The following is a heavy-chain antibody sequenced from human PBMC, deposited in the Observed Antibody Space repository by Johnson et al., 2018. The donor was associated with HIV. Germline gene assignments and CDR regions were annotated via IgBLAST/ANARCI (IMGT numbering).Heavy chain of an antibody. CDR1: GFTFSDYY. D-gene: IGHD3-3*01. Sequence: QMLLVESGGGLVKPGGSLRLSCAASGFTFSDYYMSWIRQAPGKGLEWVSYLSSSGSTIYYADYVKGRFTISRDNTKNSLYLQMNSLRAEDTAVYYCAREEVTICGVAYDAFDIWGQGTMVTVSS. V-gene: IGHV3-11*04. CDR3: AREEVTICGVAYDAFDI. CDR2: LSSSGSTI. J-gene: IGHJ3*02.